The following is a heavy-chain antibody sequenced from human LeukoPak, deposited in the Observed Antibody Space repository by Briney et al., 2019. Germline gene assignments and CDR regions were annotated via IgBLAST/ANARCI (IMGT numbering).Heavy chain of an antibody. V-gene: IGHV1-18*01. Sequence: ASVKVSCKTSGYMFDRFGITWLRQAPGEGPEWMGWINPYNGHKNYAQKFQARVTMTTDTSTSTAYMELRSLRSDDTAVYYCARGDDSRGYYCDFWGQGTLVTVSS. J-gene: IGHJ4*02. D-gene: IGHD3-22*01. CDR2: INPYNGHK. CDR1: GYMFDRFG. CDR3: ARGDDSRGYYCDF.